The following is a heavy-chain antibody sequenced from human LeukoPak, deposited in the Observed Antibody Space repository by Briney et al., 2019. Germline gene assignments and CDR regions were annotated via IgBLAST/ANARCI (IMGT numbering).Heavy chain of an antibody. Sequence: SQTLSLTCAISGGSVSSNSGAWNWIRQSPSRGLEWLGRTYYRSKWYNDYAVSVKSRVTINPDTSKNQFSLQLNSVTPEDTAVYYCASGAAARGMDVWGQGTTVTISS. CDR2: TYYRSKWYN. CDR1: GGSVSSNSGA. D-gene: IGHD6-6*01. J-gene: IGHJ6*02. CDR3: ASGAAARGMDV. V-gene: IGHV6-1*01.